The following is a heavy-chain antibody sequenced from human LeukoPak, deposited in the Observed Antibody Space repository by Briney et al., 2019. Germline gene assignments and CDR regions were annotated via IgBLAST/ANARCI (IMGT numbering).Heavy chain of an antibody. D-gene: IGHD4-17*01. Sequence: PGGSLRLSCAASGFTFSSYGMHWVRQAPGKGLEWVAVISYDGSNRYYADSVKGRFTISRDNSKNTLYLQMNSLRAEDTAVYYCAKESYGAPGYWGQGTLVTVSS. J-gene: IGHJ4*02. V-gene: IGHV3-30*18. CDR1: GFTFSSYG. CDR2: ISYDGSNR. CDR3: AKESYGAPGY.